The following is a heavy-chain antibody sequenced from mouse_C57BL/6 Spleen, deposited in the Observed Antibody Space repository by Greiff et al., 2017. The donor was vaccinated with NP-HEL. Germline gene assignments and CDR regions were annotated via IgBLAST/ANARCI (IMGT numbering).Heavy chain of an antibody. CDR3: ARERTGSVDY. CDR1: GYAFSSSW. D-gene: IGHD4-1*01. V-gene: IGHV1-82*01. CDR2: IYPGDGDT. J-gene: IGHJ2*01. Sequence: LQESGPELVKPGASVKISCKASGYAFSSSWMNWVKQRPGKGLEWIGRIYPGDGDTNYNGKFKGKATLTADKSSSTAYMQLSSLTSEDSAVYFCARERTGSVDYWGQGATLTVSS.